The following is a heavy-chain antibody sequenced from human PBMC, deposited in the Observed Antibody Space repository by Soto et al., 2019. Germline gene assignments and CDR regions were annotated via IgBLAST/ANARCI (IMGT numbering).Heavy chain of an antibody. CDR2: IYYSGST. J-gene: IGHJ3*02. CDR3: ARGGDWSGYRDAFDI. V-gene: IGHV4-59*01. Sequence: SETLSLTCTVSGGSISSYYWSWIRQPPGKGLEWIGYIYYSGSTNYNPSLKSRVTISVDTSKNQFSLKLSSVTAADTAVYYCARGGDWSGYRDAFDIWGQGTMVTVSS. CDR1: GGSISSYY. D-gene: IGHD3-3*01.